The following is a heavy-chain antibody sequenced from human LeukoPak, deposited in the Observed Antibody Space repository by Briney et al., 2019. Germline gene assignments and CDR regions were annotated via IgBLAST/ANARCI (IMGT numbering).Heavy chain of an antibody. CDR1: GGTFSSCA. D-gene: IGHD3-3*01. CDR2: IIPIFGTA. CDR3: ARLTLGVVIIPDYYYMDV. V-gene: IGHV1-69*01. J-gene: IGHJ6*03. Sequence: SVKVSCKASGGTFSSCAISWVRQAPGQGLEWMGGIIPIFGTANYAQKFQGRVTITADESTSTAYMELSSLRSEDTAVYYCARLTLGVVIIPDYYYMDVWGKGTTVTVSS.